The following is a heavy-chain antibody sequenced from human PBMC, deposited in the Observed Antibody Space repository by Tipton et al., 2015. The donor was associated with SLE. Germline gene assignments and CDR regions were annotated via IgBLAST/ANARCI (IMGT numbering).Heavy chain of an antibody. CDR2: IYYTGST. CDR1: GGSISSGSYY. CDR3: AKDASKGAFDI. Sequence: TLSLTCTVSGGSISSGSYYWSWIRQPPGKGLEWIGYIYYTGSTNYNPSLKSRVTISVDTSKNQFSLKLSSVTAADTAVYYCAKDASKGAFDIWGQGTMVTVSS. V-gene: IGHV4-61*01. J-gene: IGHJ3*02.